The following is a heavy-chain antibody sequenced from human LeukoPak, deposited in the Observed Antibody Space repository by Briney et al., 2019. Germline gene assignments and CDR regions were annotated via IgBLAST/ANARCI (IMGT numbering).Heavy chain of an antibody. CDR3: AGSESGYIDS. CDR2: TYYRSKWYN. J-gene: IGHJ4*02. Sequence: SQTLSLTCAISGDSVSSNNAAWDWIRQSPSRGLEWLGRTYYRSKWYNGYALSVKGRITINPDTSKNHFSLQLNSVTPEDTAVYYCAGSESGYIDSWGQGTLVTVSS. CDR1: GDSVSSNNAA. D-gene: IGHD3-3*01. V-gene: IGHV6-1*01.